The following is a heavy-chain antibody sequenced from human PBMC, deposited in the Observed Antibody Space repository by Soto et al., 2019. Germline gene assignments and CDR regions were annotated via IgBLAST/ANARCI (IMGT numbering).Heavy chain of an antibody. CDR3: ARSVAVPGAHIDY. J-gene: IGHJ4*02. V-gene: IGHV4-59*12. CDR1: GGSISSYY. Sequence: SETLSLTCTVSGGSISSYYWSWIRQPPGKGLEWIGYIYYSGSTNYNPSLKSRVTISVDTSKNQFSLKLSSVTAADTAVYFCARSVAVPGAHIDYWGQGTQVTVSS. CDR2: IYYSGST. D-gene: IGHD6-19*01.